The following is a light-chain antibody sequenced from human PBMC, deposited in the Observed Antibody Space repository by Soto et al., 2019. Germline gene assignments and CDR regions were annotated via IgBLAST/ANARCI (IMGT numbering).Light chain of an antibody. J-gene: IGKJ1*01. Sequence: DIQVTQSPSILSASVGDRVTITCRANQSISRWLAWYQQKPGTAPKLLIYKASTVKSGVPSRFSGGGSGTDFTLTISSLQPDDFATYYCQQYNSYSFWTFGQGTKVEIK. CDR3: QQYNSYSFWT. V-gene: IGKV1-5*03. CDR2: KAS. CDR1: QSISRW.